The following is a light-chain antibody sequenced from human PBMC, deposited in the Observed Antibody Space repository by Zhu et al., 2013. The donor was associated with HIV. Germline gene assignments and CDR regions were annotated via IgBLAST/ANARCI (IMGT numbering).Light chain of an antibody. CDR1: QSISSY. V-gene: IGKV3-11*01. CDR3: QQYGSSPWT. CDR2: DTS. Sequence: EIVLTQSPAALSLSPGERATLSCRASQSISSYLAWYQQKPGQAPRLLIYDTSNRATGIPARFSGSGFGTDFTLTISSLGPEDFAVYYCQQYGSSPWTFGQGTKVEIK. J-gene: IGKJ1*01.